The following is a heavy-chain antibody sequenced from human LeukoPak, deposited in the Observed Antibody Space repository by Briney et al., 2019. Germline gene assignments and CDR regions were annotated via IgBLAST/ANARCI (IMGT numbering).Heavy chain of an antibody. D-gene: IGHD1-7*01. J-gene: IGHJ3*02. CDR2: IYYSGST. CDR3: ARNYPWAFDI. CDR1: GGSISSSRYY. V-gene: IGHV4-39*07. Sequence: TTSETLSLTCTVSGGSISSSRYYWGWIRQPPGKGLEWIGNIYYSGSTYYNPSLKSRVTISVDTSKNQFSLKLSSVTAADTAVYYCARNYPWAFDIWGQGTMVTVSS.